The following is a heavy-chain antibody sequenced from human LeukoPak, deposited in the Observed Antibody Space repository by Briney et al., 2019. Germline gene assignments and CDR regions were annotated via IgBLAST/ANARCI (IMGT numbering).Heavy chain of an antibody. CDR1: GYTFTSYD. Sequence: GASVKVSCKASGYTFTSYDINWVRQATGQGLEWMGWMNPNSGNTGYAQKFQGRVTMTRSTSISTAYMELSSLRSEDTAVYYCARAGYDFWSGYYLYYYYGMDVWGQGTTVTVSS. CDR2: MNPNSGNT. J-gene: IGHJ6*02. CDR3: ARAGYDFWSGYYLYYYYGMDV. V-gene: IGHV1-8*01. D-gene: IGHD3-3*01.